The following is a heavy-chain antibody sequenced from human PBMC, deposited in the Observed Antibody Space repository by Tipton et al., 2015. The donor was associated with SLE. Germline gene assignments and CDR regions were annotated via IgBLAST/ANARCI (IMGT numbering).Heavy chain of an antibody. V-gene: IGHV3-9*01. Sequence: QLVQSGGGLVQPGRSLRLSCAASGFTFDDYAMHWVRQAPGKGLEWVSGISWNSGSIGYADSVKGRFTISRDNARNSLYLQMSSLRADDTAFYYCAKDYGRGFDFWGQGTLVTVSS. CDR1: GFTFDDYA. CDR2: ISWNSGSI. D-gene: IGHD3-10*01. J-gene: IGHJ4*02. CDR3: AKDYGRGFDF.